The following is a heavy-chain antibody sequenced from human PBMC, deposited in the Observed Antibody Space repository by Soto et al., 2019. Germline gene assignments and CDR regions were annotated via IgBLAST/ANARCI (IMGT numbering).Heavy chain of an antibody. Sequence: EVQLVQSGGGLEHHGGSLRLSCEASGFIFEDYDMHWVRQPPGKGLQWVSGISWNSGDKDYGDSVKGRFTISRDNAKNSLDLQMSSLRVEDTATYYCVKKSCSHTRCYTGWFFDLWGRGTLATVSS. CDR2: ISWNSGDK. D-gene: IGHD2-15*01. CDR3: VKKSCSHTRCYTGWFFDL. V-gene: IGHV3-9*01. CDR1: GFIFEDYD. J-gene: IGHJ2*01.